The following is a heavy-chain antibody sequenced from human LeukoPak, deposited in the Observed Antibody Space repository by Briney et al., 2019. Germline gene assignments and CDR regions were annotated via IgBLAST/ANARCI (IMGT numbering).Heavy chain of an antibody. CDR2: IIPIFGTA. CDR3: ARGEYQLLGDAFDI. V-gene: IGHV1-69*01. Sequence: SVKVSCKASGGTFSSYAISWVRQAPGQGLEWTGGIIPIFGTANYAQKFQGRVTITADESTSTAYMELSSLRSEDTAVYYCARGEYQLLGDAFDIWGQGTMVTVSS. D-gene: IGHD2-2*01. CDR1: GGTFSSYA. J-gene: IGHJ3*02.